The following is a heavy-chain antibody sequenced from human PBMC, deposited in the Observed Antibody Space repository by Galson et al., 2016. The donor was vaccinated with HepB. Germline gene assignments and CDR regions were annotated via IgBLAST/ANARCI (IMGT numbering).Heavy chain of an antibody. D-gene: IGHD1-26*01. CDR3: SRDYYNSPWSPDV. V-gene: IGHV4-59*01. CDR1: GDSTGAYY. CDR2: LYSGSRHT. Sequence: SETLSLTCTISGDSTGAYYWTWIRQSPGKGLEWIGHLYSGSRHTYYNPSLRGRVTISLDTSKNQVSLRLNSVTAADTAVYYCSRDYYNSPWSPDVWGKGTAVTVSS. J-gene: IGHJ6*04.